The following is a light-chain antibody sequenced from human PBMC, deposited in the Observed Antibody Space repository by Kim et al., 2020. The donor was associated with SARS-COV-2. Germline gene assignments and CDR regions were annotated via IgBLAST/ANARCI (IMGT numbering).Light chain of an antibody. CDR3: SSYTSSSTL. V-gene: IGLV2-14*01. CDR1: SSDVGGYNY. CDR2: DVS. Sequence: QSALTQPASVSGSPGQSITISCTGTSSDVGGYNYVSWCQQHPGKAPKLMIYDVSKRPSGVSNRFSGSKSGNTASLTISGLQAEDEADYYCSSYTSSSTLFGGGTKLTVL. J-gene: IGLJ2*01.